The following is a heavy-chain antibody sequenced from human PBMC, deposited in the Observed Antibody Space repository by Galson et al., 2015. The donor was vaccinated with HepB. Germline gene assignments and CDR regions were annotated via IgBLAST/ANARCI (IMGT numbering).Heavy chain of an antibody. V-gene: IGHV3-30-3*01. D-gene: IGHD1-1*01. Sequence: SLRLSCAASGFTFSSYAMHWVRQAPGKGLEWVAVISYDGSNKYYADSVKGRFTISRDNSKNTLYLQMNSLRAEDTAVYYCARDLQLELYFDYWGQGTLVTVSS. CDR1: GFTFSSYA. J-gene: IGHJ4*02. CDR3: ARDLQLELYFDY. CDR2: ISYDGSNK.